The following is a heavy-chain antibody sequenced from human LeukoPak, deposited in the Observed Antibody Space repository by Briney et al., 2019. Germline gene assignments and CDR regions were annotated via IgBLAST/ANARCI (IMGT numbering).Heavy chain of an antibody. CDR2: ISAYNGNT. CDR1: GYTFTSYG. Sequence: ASVQVSCQASGYTFTSYGFSWVRQAPGPGLEWMGWISAYNGNTNYAQKLQGRVTMTTDTSTSTAYMELRSLRSDDTAVYYWARGGVEGAFYIWGQGTMFTVSS. J-gene: IGHJ3*02. V-gene: IGHV1-18*01. CDR3: ARGGVEGAFYI. D-gene: IGHD2-8*01.